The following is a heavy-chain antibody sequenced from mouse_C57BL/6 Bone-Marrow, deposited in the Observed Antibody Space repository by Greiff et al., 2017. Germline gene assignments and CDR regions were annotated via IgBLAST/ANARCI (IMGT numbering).Heavy chain of an antibody. CDR2: IYPRSGNT. V-gene: IGHV1-81*01. CDR3: ARYRYYFDY. J-gene: IGHJ2*01. CDR1: GYTFTSYG. D-gene: IGHD1-1*01. Sequence: VQVVESGAELARPGASVKLSCKASGYTFTSYGISWVKQRTGQGLEWIGEIYPRSGNTYYNEKFKGKATLTADKSSSTAYMELRSLTSEDSAVYFCARYRYYFDYWGQGTTLTVSS.